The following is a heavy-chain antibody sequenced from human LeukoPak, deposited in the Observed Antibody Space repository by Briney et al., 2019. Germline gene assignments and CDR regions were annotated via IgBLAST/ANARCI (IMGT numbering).Heavy chain of an antibody. CDR1: GFTFSDYY. Sequence: KTGGSLRLSCAASGFTFSDYYMSWIRQAPGKGLEWLSYISSSDSRKYYADSVEGRFTVSRDNAKNSLYLLMNSLRAEDTAVYYCAREAQHYDAFEIWGQGTMVTVSS. V-gene: IGHV3-11*01. D-gene: IGHD6-13*01. CDR3: AREAQHYDAFEI. CDR2: ISSSDSRK. J-gene: IGHJ3*02.